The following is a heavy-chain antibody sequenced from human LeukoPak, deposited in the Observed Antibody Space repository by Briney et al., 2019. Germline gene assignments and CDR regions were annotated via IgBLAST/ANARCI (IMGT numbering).Heavy chain of an antibody. D-gene: IGHD6-6*01. CDR2: IIPIFGTA. CDR3: ARSRQLGRGDYYYYYMDV. V-gene: IGHV1-69*05. CDR1: GGTFSSYA. J-gene: IGHJ6*03. Sequence: SVKVSCKASGGTFSSYAISWVRQAPGQGLEWMGGIIPIFGTANYAQKFQGRVTITTDESTGTAYMELSSLRSEDTAVYYCARSRQLGRGDYYYYYMDVWGKGTTVTVSS.